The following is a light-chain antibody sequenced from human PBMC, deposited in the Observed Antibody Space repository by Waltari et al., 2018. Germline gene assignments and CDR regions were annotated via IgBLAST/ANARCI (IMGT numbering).Light chain of an antibody. CDR2: SKN. CDR1: SSNIGSNT. J-gene: IGLJ3*02. Sequence: QSVLTQPPSASGTPGPRVTISCSGSSSNIGSNTVNWYQQLPGTAPKLLIYSKNQRPPGVPDRFSGSKSGTSASLAISGLQSEDEADYYCAAWDDSLNGPVFGGGTKLTVL. V-gene: IGLV1-44*01. CDR3: AAWDDSLNGPV.